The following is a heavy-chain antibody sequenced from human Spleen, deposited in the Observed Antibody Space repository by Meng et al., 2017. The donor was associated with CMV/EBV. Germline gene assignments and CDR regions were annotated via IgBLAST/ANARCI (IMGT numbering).Heavy chain of an antibody. D-gene: IGHD6-13*01. Sequence: RLSCADARYIFNRFAIHWGRQAPGKGLEWVEGISYKRNNKNFADSVGGRFTISRDNPENTVHLQMNSLRVEDTAVYYCVRDASSRFDYWGQGTLVTVSS. CDR2: ISYKRNNK. V-gene: IGHV3-30*04. CDR3: VRDASSRFDY. J-gene: IGHJ4*02. CDR1: RYIFNRFA.